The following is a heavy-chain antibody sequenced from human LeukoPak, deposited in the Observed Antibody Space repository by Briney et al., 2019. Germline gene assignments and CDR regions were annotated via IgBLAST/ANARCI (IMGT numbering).Heavy chain of an antibody. V-gene: IGHV4-39*01. CDR2: IYYSGNT. J-gene: IGHJ5*02. D-gene: IGHD1-1*01. Sequence: SETLSLTCTVSGGXISSSSYYWGWIRQPPGKGLEWIGSIYYSGNTYYNPSLKSRVTISVDTSKNQFSLKLSSVTAADTAVYYCASGTTNEEFDPWGQGTLVTVSS. CDR1: GGXISSSSYY. CDR3: ASGTTNEEFDP.